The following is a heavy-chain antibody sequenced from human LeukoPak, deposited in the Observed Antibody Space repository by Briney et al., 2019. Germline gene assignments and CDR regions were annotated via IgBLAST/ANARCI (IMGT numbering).Heavy chain of an antibody. CDR2: ISYDGSNK. Sequence: GGSLRLSCAASGFTFSSYAMHWVRQAPGKGLEWVAVISYDGSNKYYADSVKGRFTISRDNSKNTLYLHMNSLRAEDTAVYYCAREWAAAGYAFDIWGQGTMVTVSS. J-gene: IGHJ3*02. CDR3: AREWAAAGYAFDI. CDR1: GFTFSSYA. V-gene: IGHV3-30-3*01. D-gene: IGHD6-13*01.